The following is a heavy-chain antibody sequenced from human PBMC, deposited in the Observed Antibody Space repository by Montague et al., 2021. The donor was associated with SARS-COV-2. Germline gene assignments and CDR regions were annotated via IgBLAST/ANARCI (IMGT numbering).Heavy chain of an antibody. D-gene: IGHD3-10*01. J-gene: IGHJ3*02. CDR1: GGSFSGYY. Sequence: SETLSLTCAVYGGSFSGYYWNWIRQPPGKGLEWIGEINHSGSTNYNPSLKSRVTMSVDTSKKQFSLKVNSVTAADTAVYYCAKDGEALAWGTFDIWGQGTMVTVSS. V-gene: IGHV4-34*01. CDR2: INHSGST. CDR3: AKDGEALAWGTFDI.